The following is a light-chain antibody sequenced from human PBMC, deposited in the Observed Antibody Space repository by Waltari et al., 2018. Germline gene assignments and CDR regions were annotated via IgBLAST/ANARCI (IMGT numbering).Light chain of an antibody. CDR1: SSHVGDYNY. V-gene: IGLV2-8*01. Sequence: QSALTQPPSAPASPGQSVTIPCTGTSSHVGDYNYVSWYQQHPGKATKLMICGVSKRPSGVPDRFSGSKSGNTASLTVSGLQAEDEADYYCSSYAGSNVVFGGGTKLTVL. CDR2: GVS. CDR3: SSYAGSNVV. J-gene: IGLJ2*01.